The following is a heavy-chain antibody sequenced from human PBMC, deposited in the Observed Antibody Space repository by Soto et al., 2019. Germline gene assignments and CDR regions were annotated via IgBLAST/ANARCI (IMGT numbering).Heavy chain of an antibody. CDR1: GYTITSYA. Sequence: QVQLVQSGAEVKKPGASVKVSCKASGYTITSYAMHWVRQAPGQRLEWMGWINAGNGHTKYSQKFQGRVTITRDTSATTAYMELRSLRSEDTAVYYCAREPPCPGYYYGLDVWGQGTTVTVSS. V-gene: IGHV1-3*01. CDR2: INAGNGHT. J-gene: IGHJ6*02. CDR3: AREPPCPGYYYGLDV.